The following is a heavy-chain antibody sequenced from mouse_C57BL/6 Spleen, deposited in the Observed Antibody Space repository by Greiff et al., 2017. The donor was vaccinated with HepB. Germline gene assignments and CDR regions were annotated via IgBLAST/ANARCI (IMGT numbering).Heavy chain of an antibody. V-gene: IGHV5-6*01. CDR2: ISSGGSYT. CDR1: GFTFSSYG. D-gene: IGHD2-3*01. CDR3: ASGGLLLYWYFDV. J-gene: IGHJ1*03. Sequence: EVMLVESGGDLVKPGGSLKLSCAASGFTFSSYGMSWVRQTPDKRLEWVATISSGGSYTYYPDSVKGRFTISRDNAKNTLYLQMSSLKSEDTAMYYCASGGLLLYWYFDVWGTGTTVTVSS.